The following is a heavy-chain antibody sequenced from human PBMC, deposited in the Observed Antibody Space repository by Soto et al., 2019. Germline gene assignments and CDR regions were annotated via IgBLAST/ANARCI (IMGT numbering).Heavy chain of an antibody. CDR1: GYTLTELS. V-gene: IGHV1-24*01. D-gene: IGHD5-12*01. CDR3: ATGGDDPFWFDH. Sequence: ASVKVSCKVSGYTLTELSMHWVRQAPGKGLEWMGGFDPEDGETIYAQKFQGRVTMTEDTSTDTAYMELSSLRSEDTAVYYCATGGDDPFWFDHWGQGTLVTVSS. CDR2: FDPEDGET. J-gene: IGHJ5*02.